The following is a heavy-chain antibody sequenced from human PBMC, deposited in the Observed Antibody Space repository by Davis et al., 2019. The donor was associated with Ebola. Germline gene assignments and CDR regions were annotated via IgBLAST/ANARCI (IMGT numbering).Heavy chain of an antibody. V-gene: IGHV3-49*03. J-gene: IGHJ4*02. CDR3: TREESYLDY. CDR1: GFTFGDYA. CDR2: IRSKAYGGTT. Sequence: GESLKISCTASGFTFGDYAMSWFRQAPGKGLEWVGFIRSKAYGGTTEYAASVKGRFTILRDDSKSIAYLQMNSLKTEDTAVYYCTREESYLDYWGQGTLVTVSS.